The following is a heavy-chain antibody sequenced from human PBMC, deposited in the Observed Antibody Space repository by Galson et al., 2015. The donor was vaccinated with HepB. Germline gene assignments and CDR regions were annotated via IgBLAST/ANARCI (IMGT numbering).Heavy chain of an antibody. CDR1: GGTFSTYS. CDR2: IIPLPDIA. D-gene: IGHD3-22*01. CDR3: ARETDTTYYHSSGYATSGTFDY. Sequence: SVKVSCKASGGTFSTYSINWVRQAPGQGLEWMGRIIPLPDIANYAQKFQGRVTITADKSTSTAYMELRSLRSEDTAVYYCARETDTTYYHSSGYATSGTFDYWGQGTLVIVSS. V-gene: IGHV1-69*04. J-gene: IGHJ4*02.